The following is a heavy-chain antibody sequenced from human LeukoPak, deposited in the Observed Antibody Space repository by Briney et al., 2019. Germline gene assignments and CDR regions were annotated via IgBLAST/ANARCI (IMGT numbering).Heavy chain of an antibody. J-gene: IGHJ4*02. CDR3: ARARDAYDSFDN. D-gene: IGHD3-22*01. Sequence: KSSETLSLTCTVSGDSISSYSWNWIRQPPGKGVEWIGYIYYSGTTDYNPSLKSRVTISVDTSHQFSLRLSSVTAADTAVYYCARARDAYDSFDNWGQGTLVTVSS. CDR2: IYYSGTT. CDR1: GDSISSYS. V-gene: IGHV4-59*01.